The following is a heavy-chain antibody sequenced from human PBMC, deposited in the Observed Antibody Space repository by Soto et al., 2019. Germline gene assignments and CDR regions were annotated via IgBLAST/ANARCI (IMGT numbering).Heavy chain of an antibody. D-gene: IGHD5-12*01. CDR3: ARREISATDRAHDVFDI. J-gene: IGHJ3*02. V-gene: IGHV5-51*01. Sequence: GESLKISCTGSGYSFANYWIGWVRQMPGKGLEWMGIVYPGDSDSRYSPSFQGQVTFTGDKSMTTVYLQWRSLKASDTAMYYCARREISATDRAHDVFDIWGQGTMVTVSS. CDR1: GYSFANYW. CDR2: VYPGDSDS.